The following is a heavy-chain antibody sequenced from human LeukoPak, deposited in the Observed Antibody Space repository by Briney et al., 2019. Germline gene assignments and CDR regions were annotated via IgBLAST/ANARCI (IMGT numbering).Heavy chain of an antibody. CDR3: ATSPEDGVDY. Sequence: KPSETLSLTCTVSGYSISSGYYRGWIRQPPGKGLEWIGSIYHSGSTYYNPSLKSRVTISVDTSKNQFSLKLSSVTAADTAVYYCATSPEDGVDYWGQGTLVTVSS. CDR1: GYSISSGYY. CDR2: IYHSGST. V-gene: IGHV4-38-2*02. J-gene: IGHJ4*02. D-gene: IGHD2-2*01.